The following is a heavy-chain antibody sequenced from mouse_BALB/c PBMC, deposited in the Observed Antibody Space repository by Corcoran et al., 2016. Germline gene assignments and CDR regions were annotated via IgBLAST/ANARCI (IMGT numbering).Heavy chain of an antibody. CDR1: GYTFTDYN. J-gene: IGHJ2*01. V-gene: IGHV1-18*01. D-gene: IGHD1-1*01. CDR2: INPRSGGT. CDR3: ARWGITTFDY. Sequence: EVLLQQSGPELVKTGTSVKISCKAYGYTFTDYNIDWVRPRHGKSLEWSGDINPRSGGTIYNQTFKGKATLTLDKSSSTAYMELRSLTSEDTAVDYCARWGITTFDYWGQGITVTVSS.